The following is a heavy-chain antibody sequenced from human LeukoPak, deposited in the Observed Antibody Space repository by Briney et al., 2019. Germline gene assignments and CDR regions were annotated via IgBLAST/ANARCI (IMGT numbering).Heavy chain of an antibody. J-gene: IGHJ4*02. CDR2: IYYSGST. Sequence: SETLSLTCTVSGGSISSSSYYWGWIRQPPGKGLEWIGSIYYSGSTYYNPSLKSRVTISVDTSKNQFSLKLSSVTAADTAVYYCARAGGPRCTNGVCYREGYYFDYWGQGTLVTVSS. CDR1: GGSISSSSYY. V-gene: IGHV4-39*07. CDR3: ARAGGPRCTNGVCYREGYYFDY. D-gene: IGHD2-8*01.